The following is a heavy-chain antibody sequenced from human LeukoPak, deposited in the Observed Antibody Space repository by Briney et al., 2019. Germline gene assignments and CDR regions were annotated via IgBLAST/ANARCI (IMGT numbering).Heavy chain of an antibody. V-gene: IGHV3-66*01. CDR3: ATSNCCSSTSCYGRVGYFQH. J-gene: IGHJ1*01. CDR2: IYSGGST. CDR1: GFTFSSYA. Sequence: GGSLRLSCAASGFTFSSYAMSWVRQAPGKGLEWVSVIYSGGSTYYADSVKGRFTISRDNSKNTLYLQMNSLGAEDTAVYYCATSNCCSSTSCYGRVGYFQHWGQGTLVTVSS. D-gene: IGHD2-2*01.